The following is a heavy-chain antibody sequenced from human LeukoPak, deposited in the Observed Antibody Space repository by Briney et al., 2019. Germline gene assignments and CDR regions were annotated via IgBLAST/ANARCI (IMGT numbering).Heavy chain of an antibody. J-gene: IGHJ4*02. V-gene: IGHV4-59*02. CDR2: IYYSGST. CDR1: GGSVSSYY. CDR3: ARDLGIGSSGLYY. D-gene: IGHD3-22*01. Sequence: SETLSLTCTVSGGSVSSYYWSWIRQPPGKGLEWIGYIYYSGSTNYNPSLKSRVTISVDTSKNQFSLKLSSVTAADTAVYYCARDLGIGSSGLYYWGQGTLVTVSS.